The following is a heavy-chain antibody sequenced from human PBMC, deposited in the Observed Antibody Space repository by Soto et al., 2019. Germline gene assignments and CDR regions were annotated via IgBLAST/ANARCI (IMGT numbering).Heavy chain of an antibody. CDR2: INPNSGGT. V-gene: IGHV1-2*02. D-gene: IGHD3-3*01. Sequence: ASVKVYCKASGYTFTGYYMHWVRQAPGQGLEWVGWINPNSGGTNYAQKFQGRVTMTRDTSISTAYLELSRLRSDDTAVYYCARESIFGVLITYGMDVWGQGTTVTVSS. J-gene: IGHJ6*02. CDR3: ARESIFGVLITYGMDV. CDR1: GYTFTGYY.